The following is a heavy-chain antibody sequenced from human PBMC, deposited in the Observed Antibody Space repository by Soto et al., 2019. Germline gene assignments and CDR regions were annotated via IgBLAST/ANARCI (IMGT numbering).Heavy chain of an antibody. J-gene: IGHJ3*02. V-gene: IGHV6-1*01. CDR1: GDSVSSNSAA. CDR3: ARGMEANDAFDI. D-gene: IGHD1-1*01. CDR2: TYYRSKWYN. Sequence: SQTLSLTCAISGDSVSSNSAAWNWIRQSPSRGLEWLGRTYYRSKWYNDYAVSVKSRITINPDTSKNQFSLQLNSVTTADPAVYYCARGMEANDAFDIWGQGTMVTVSS.